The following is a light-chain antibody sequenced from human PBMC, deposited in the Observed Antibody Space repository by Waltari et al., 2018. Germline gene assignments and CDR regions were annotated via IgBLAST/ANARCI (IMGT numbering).Light chain of an antibody. CDR1: AIGYKT. CDR2: DDS. CDR3: QVWDSSSDHVV. J-gene: IGLJ2*01. Sequence: SYVLAQPPSVSVAPGVTARITCGGNAIGYKTVHWYQVKAGQAPVVVVSDDSDRPSGIPERFSASNSANTATLTISGVEAGDEADYYCQVWDSSSDHVVFGGGTKLTVL. V-gene: IGLV3-21*02.